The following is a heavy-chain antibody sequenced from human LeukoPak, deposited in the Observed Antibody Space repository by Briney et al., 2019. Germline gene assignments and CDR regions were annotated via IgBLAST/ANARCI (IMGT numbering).Heavy chain of an antibody. CDR1: GFTLSRYR. D-gene: IGHD1-14*01. Sequence: GGTLRLSCAASGFTLSRYRMSWVRQAPRKGLESVANITKDGSEKYYVNSVKGRFTISRDNAKNSRYLQRNSRRAEDTAVYYCARGLYNRNYWGQGTLVTVSS. J-gene: IGHJ4*02. CDR3: ARGLYNRNY. CDR2: ITKDGSEK. V-gene: IGHV3-7*01.